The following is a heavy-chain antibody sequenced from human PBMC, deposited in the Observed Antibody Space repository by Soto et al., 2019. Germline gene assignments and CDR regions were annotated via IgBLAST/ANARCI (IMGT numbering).Heavy chain of an antibody. Sequence: SETLSLTCTVFGGSISSYYWSWIRQPPGKGLEWIGYIYYSGSTNYNPSLKSRVTISVDTSKNQFSLKLSSVTAADTAVYYCARCTGSSSLTYGYYYYGMDVWGQGTTVTVPS. J-gene: IGHJ6*02. V-gene: IGHV4-59*01. CDR1: GGSISSYY. CDR2: IYYSGST. CDR3: ARCTGSSSLTYGYYYYGMDV. D-gene: IGHD6-6*01.